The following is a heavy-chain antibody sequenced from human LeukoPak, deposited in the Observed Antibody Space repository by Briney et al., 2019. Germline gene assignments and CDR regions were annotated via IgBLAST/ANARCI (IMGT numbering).Heavy chain of an antibody. CDR1: GASITSGTYY. CDR2: ISTSGST. CDR3: ARDQGYDNIWVNHRPARD. V-gene: IGHV4-61*02. Sequence: PSETLSLTCTVSGASITSGTYYWSWIRQPAGKGLEWIGRISTSGSTNYNPSLKSRVTISVDTSKNQFSLKLSSVTAADTAVYYCARDQGYDNIWVNHRPARDWGQGTLVTVSS. D-gene: IGHD3-16*01. J-gene: IGHJ4*02.